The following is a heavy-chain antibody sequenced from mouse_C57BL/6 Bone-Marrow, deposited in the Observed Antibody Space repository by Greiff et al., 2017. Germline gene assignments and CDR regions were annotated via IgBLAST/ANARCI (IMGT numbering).Heavy chain of an antibody. Sequence: SGTELVKPGASVKLSCKASGYTFTSYWMHWVKQRPGQGLEWIGNINPSNGGTNYNEKFKSKATLTVDKSSSTAYMQLSSLTSEDSAVYYCARSGGLRRLDYWGQGTTLTVSS. CDR2: INPSNGGT. V-gene: IGHV1-53*01. J-gene: IGHJ2*01. D-gene: IGHD2-4*01. CDR3: ARSGGLRRLDY. CDR1: GYTFTSYW.